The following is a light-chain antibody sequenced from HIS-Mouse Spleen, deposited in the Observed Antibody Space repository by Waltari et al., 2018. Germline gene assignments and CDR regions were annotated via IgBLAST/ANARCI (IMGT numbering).Light chain of an antibody. Sequence: AIRMTQSPSSFSASTGDRVTITCRASQGISSYLAWNQQKPGKAPKLLIYAASTLQSGVPSRFSGSGSGTDFTLTISCLQSEDFATYYCQQYYSYRFTFGPGTKVDIK. J-gene: IGKJ3*01. CDR1: QGISSY. V-gene: IGKV1-8*01. CDR2: AAS. CDR3: QQYYSYRFT.